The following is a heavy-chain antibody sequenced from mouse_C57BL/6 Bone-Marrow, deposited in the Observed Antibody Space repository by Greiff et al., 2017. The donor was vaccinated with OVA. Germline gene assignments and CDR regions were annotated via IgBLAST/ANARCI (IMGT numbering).Heavy chain of an antibody. D-gene: IGHD1-1*01. V-gene: IGHV2-9-1*01. CDR1: GFSLTSYA. J-gene: IGHJ3*01. CDR2: IWTGGGT. Sequence: VQRVESGPGLVAPSQSLSITCTVSGFSLTSYAISWVRQPPGKGLEWLGVIWTGGGTNYNSALKSRLSISKDNSKSQVFLKMNSLQTDDTARYYCARIYYYGSSPAWFAYWGQGTLVTVSA. CDR3: ARIYYYGSSPAWFAY.